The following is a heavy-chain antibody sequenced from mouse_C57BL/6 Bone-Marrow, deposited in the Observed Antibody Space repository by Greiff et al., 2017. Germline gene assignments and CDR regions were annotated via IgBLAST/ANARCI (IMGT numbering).Heavy chain of an antibody. V-gene: IGHV1-39*01. Sequence: LVESGPELVKPGASVKLSCKASGYSFPDYNMHWVQQSHGQSLEWIGVINPNYGSTSYDQKFKGKATLTVDQSSSTAYMQLNSLTSEDSAVYNSARGYDYDYAMDYWGQGTSVTVSS. J-gene: IGHJ4*01. D-gene: IGHD2-4*01. CDR1: GYSFPDYN. CDR3: ARGYDYDYAMDY. CDR2: INPNYGST.